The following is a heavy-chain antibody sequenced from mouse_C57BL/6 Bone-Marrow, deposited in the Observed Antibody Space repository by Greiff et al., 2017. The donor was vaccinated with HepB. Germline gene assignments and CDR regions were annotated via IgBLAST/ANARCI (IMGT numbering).Heavy chain of an antibody. D-gene: IGHD2-10*02. CDR1: GFSFNTYA. CDR3: VRVYPVWAMDY. V-gene: IGHV10-1*01. CDR2: IRSKSNNYAT. J-gene: IGHJ4*01. Sequence: EVKLLESGGGLVQPKGSLKLSCAASGFSFNTYAMNWVRQAPGKGLEWVARIRSKSNNYATYYADSVKDRFTISRDDSESMLYLQMNNLKTEDTAMYYCVRVYPVWAMDYWGQGTSVTVSS.